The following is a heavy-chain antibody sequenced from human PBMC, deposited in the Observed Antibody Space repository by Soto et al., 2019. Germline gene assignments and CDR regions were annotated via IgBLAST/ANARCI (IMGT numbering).Heavy chain of an antibody. CDR2: VHSSGST. CDR3: VRDSVSLTTFDY. V-gene: IGHV4-4*07. Sequence: QVQLQESGPGLVKPSETLSLTCTVSGGSMNNYRWSWLRQPGGKGLEWIGRVHSSGSTDYNPSLKSRITVSVDTSKNQFSLELTSVTAADTGVYFCVRDSVSLTTFDYWGQGTLVTVSS. J-gene: IGHJ4*02. D-gene: IGHD1-1*01. CDR1: GGSMNNYR.